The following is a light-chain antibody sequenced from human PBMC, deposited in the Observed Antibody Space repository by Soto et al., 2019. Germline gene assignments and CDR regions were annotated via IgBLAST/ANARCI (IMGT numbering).Light chain of an antibody. V-gene: IGKV1-9*01. J-gene: IGKJ4*01. CDR2: AAS. Sequence: DIQMTQSPSSLSASVGDRVTISCRASERISDYLAWYQQKPGEAPKLLIYAASTLHGGVPSRFSGSGSGTDFALTITSLQAEDFATYYCQQLRSYPSTFGGGTKVDIK. CDR3: QQLRSYPST. CDR1: ERISDY.